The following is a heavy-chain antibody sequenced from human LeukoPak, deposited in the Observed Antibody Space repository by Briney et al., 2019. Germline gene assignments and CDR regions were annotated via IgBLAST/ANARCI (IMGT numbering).Heavy chain of an antibody. V-gene: IGHV3-9*01. J-gene: IGHJ2*01. CDR1: GFTFDDYA. CDR3: AKTGRYSSSCFDL. D-gene: IGHD6-13*01. Sequence: PGGSLRLSCAASGFTFDDYAMHWVRQAAGKGLGWVSVISWNSGSIGYADSVKGRFTISRDNAKNSLYLQMNSLRAEDTALYYCAKTGRYSSSCFDLWGRGTLVTVSS. CDR2: ISWNSGSI.